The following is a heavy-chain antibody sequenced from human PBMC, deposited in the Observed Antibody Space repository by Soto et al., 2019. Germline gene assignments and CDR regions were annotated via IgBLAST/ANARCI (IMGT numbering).Heavy chain of an antibody. J-gene: IGHJ5*02. Sequence: SETLSLTCAVSGGSFSSYYWTWIRQPPEKGLEWIGEITHRGSTNYNPSLKSRVTMSVDTSKNQFSLKVTSVTAADTAVYFCARGNKPLAREQQPLDPWGQGTLVTVSS. CDR1: GGSFSSYY. CDR3: ARGNKPLAREQQPLDP. V-gene: IGHV4-34*01. CDR2: ITHRGST. D-gene: IGHD6-13*01.